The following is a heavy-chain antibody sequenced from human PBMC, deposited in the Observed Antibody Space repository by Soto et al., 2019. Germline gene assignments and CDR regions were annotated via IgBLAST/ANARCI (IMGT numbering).Heavy chain of an antibody. V-gene: IGHV5-51*01. D-gene: IGHD6-13*01. CDR3: ARTSAAGKYYYGMDV. Sequence: GESLKISCKGSGYIFTDHCIVWVRQMAGKGLEWMGIIYPGDSDTRYSPSFQGQVTISADKSISTAYLQWSSLKASDTAMYYCARTSAAGKYYYGMDVWGKGTTVTVSS. J-gene: IGHJ6*04. CDR1: GYIFTDHC. CDR2: IYPGDSDT.